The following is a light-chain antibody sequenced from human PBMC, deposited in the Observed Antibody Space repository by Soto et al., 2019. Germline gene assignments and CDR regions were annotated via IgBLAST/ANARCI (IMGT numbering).Light chain of an antibody. CDR2: DAS. CDR3: QQFSSYPLT. J-gene: IGKJ4*01. Sequence: EIVLPQSPGTLSLSPGDSSTLSRRASQSVSSSYLAWYQQKPGQAPRLLIYDASNRATGIPARVSGSGSGTDFTLTISRLEPEECAVYYCQQFSSYPLTVGGGHKVDIK. V-gene: IGKV3-20*01. CDR1: QSVSSSY.